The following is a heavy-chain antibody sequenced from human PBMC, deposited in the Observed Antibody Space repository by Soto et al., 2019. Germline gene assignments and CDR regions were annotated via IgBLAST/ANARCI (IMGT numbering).Heavy chain of an antibody. J-gene: IGHJ4*02. CDR2: IHYSGST. D-gene: IGHD2-21*01. CDR1: GGSVSIGTYD. Sequence: QVQLQESGPGLVKPSETLSLTCTVPGGSVSIGTYDWSWIRQPPGKGLEWIGFIHYSGSTNYNASRMSRVTMSVDTSKHQFALKLTSVNAADTAVYYCPMGGDADKSGHWGQGTLVNVSS. V-gene: IGHV4-61*01. CDR3: PMGGDADKSGH.